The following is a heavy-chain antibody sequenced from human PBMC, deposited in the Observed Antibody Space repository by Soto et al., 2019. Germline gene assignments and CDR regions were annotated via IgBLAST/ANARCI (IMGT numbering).Heavy chain of an antibody. CDR2: IYHSGST. Sequence: QVQLQESGPGLVKPSGTLSLTCAVSGGSISSSNWWSWVRQPPGKGLEWIGEIYHSGSTNYNPSLKSRVTISVDKSKNQFSLKLSSVTAADTAVYHCARKAKGRFGELLTHFQHWGQGTLVTVSS. CDR3: ARKAKGRFGELLTHFQH. D-gene: IGHD3-10*01. CDR1: GGSISSSNW. V-gene: IGHV4-4*02. J-gene: IGHJ1*01.